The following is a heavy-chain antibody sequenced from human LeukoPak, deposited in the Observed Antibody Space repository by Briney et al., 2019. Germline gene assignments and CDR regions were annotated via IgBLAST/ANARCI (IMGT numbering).Heavy chain of an antibody. D-gene: IGHD3-22*01. CDR1: GFTFSSYG. CDR3: ARGDSSGCYYYYYYMDV. V-gene: IGHV3-23*01. J-gene: IGHJ6*03. Sequence: GGSLRLSCAASGFTFSSYGMSWVRQAPGKGLEWVSAISGSGGSTYYADSVKGRFTISRDNAKNSLYLQMNSLRAEDTAVYYCARGDSSGCYYYYYYMDVWGKGTTVTISS. CDR2: ISGSGGST.